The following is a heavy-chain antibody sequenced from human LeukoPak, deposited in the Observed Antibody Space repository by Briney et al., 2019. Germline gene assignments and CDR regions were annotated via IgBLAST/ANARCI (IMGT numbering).Heavy chain of an antibody. CDR1: GFTFDDYA. CDR3: AKDIQRFLEGSWFDP. D-gene: IGHD3-3*01. CDR2: ISWNSGSI. V-gene: IGHV3-9*01. Sequence: GGSLRLSCAASGFTFDDYAMHWVRQAPGKGLEWVSGISWNSGSIGYADSVKGRFTISRDNAKNSLYLQMNSLRAEDTALYYCAKDIQRFLEGSWFDPWGQGTLVTVSS. J-gene: IGHJ5*02.